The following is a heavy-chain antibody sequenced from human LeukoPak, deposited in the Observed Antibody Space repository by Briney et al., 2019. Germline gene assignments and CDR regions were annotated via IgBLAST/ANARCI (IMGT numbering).Heavy chain of an antibody. J-gene: IGHJ4*02. CDR3: TSPAIAAANFDY. CDR2: IRSKANSYAT. CDR1: GFTFSGSA. Sequence: GGSLRLSCAASGFTFSGSAMHWVRQASGKGLEWVGRIRSKANSYATAYAASVKGRFTISRDDSKNTAYLQMNSLKTEDTAVYYCTSPAIAAANFDYWGQGTLVTVSS. V-gene: IGHV3-73*01. D-gene: IGHD6-13*01.